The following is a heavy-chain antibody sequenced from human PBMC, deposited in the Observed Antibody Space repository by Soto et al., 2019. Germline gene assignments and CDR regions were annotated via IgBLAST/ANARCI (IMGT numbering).Heavy chain of an antibody. CDR2: IYYSGST. CDR3: AQTAGGGFCSSSTCSLLNWFDP. V-gene: IGHV4-38-2*01. Sequence: NPSGTLSLTCAVSGFSISSAYYWGWVRQPPGKGIEWIGSIYYSGSTHYNPSLKSRVTISLDRSKNQFSLKLSSVTAADTAVYYCAQTAGGGFCSSSTCSLLNWFDPWGQGILVTVSS. D-gene: IGHD2-2*01. CDR1: GFSISSAYY. J-gene: IGHJ5*02.